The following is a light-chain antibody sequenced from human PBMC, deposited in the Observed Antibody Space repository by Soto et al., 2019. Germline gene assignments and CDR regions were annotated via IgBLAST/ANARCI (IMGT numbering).Light chain of an antibody. CDR1: QSVSSY. CDR3: QQYGSSPIT. Sequence: IVLTQSPATLSLTTGQTATLSCRASQSVSSYLAWYQQKAGQAPRLLIYGASSRATGIPDRFSGSGPGTDFTLTISRLEPEDFAVYYCQQYGSSPITFGQGRRLAV. CDR2: GAS. J-gene: IGKJ5*01. V-gene: IGKV3-20*01.